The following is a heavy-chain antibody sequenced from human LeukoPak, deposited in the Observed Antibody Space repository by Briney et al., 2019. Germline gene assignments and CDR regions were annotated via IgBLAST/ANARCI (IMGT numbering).Heavy chain of an antibody. V-gene: IGHV4-38-2*02. CDR2: IFHRGST. CDR3: ARANYYDNSGYSRGAFDI. D-gene: IGHD3-22*01. Sequence: SETLSLTCSVSTYSISSGFYWGWIRPPPGKGLEWIGSIFHRGSTYYKSSLKSRITISVDTSKNQFSLKLNSVTAADTAVYYCARANYYDNSGYSRGAFDIWGQGTMVTVSS. J-gene: IGHJ3*02. CDR1: TYSISSGFY.